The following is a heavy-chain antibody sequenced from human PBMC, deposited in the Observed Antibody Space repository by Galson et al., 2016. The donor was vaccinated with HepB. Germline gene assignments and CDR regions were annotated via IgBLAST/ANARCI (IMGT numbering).Heavy chain of an antibody. Sequence: SLRLSCAASGFTFSSYAMHWVRQAPGKGLEWVAVVSFGGKNSQYADSVKGRFTISRDISKNTLYLQMNSLRAEDTAVYYCTRGVVVISTYFQYWGQGTLVTVSS. J-gene: IGHJ1*01. CDR2: VSFGGKNS. CDR3: TRGVVVISTYFQY. V-gene: IGHV3-30*04. CDR1: GFTFSSYA. D-gene: IGHD3-22*01.